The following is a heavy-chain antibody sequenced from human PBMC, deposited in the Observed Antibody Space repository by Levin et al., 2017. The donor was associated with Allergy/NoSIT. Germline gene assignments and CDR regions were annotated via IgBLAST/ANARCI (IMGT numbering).Heavy chain of an antibody. CDR2: IKQDGSEK. CDR3: ARAGGGVFDY. V-gene: IGHV3-7*01. CDR1: GFTFSDYW. Sequence: GGSLRLSCAASGFTFSDYWMSWVRQAPGKGLEWVANIKQDGSEKHYVDSVKGRFTISRDNAKNSLYLQMNSLRAEDTAVYYCARAGGGVFDYWGQGTLVTVSS. J-gene: IGHJ4*02. D-gene: IGHD3-10*01.